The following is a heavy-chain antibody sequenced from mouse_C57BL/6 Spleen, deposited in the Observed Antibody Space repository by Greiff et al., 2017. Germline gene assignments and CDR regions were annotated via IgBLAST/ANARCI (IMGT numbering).Heavy chain of an antibody. V-gene: IGHV1-52*01. D-gene: IGHD2-1*01. CDR2: IDPSDSET. Sequence: QVQLQQPGAELVRPGSSVKLSCKASGYTFTSYWMHWVKQRPIQGLEWIGNIDPSDSETNYKQQFKDKVTLTVDKSSSTAYMQLSSLTSEDSAVYYCARWGGNSWLAYWGQGTLVTVSA. J-gene: IGHJ3*01. CDR1: GYTFTSYW. CDR3: ARWGGNSWLAY.